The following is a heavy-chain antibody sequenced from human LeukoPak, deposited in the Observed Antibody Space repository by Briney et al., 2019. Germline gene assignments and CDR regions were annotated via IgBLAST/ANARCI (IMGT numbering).Heavy chain of an antibody. CDR1: GFTFDDYA. Sequence: GRSLRLSCAASGFTFDDYAMHWVRQAPGKGLEWVSAISGGGGNTYYADSVKGRFTISRDNSKNTLYLQMNSLRAEDTAVYYCGKNRYSGSLSPFDIWGQGTMVTVSS. CDR3: GKNRYSGSLSPFDI. CDR2: ISGGGGNT. V-gene: IGHV3-23*01. J-gene: IGHJ3*02. D-gene: IGHD1-26*01.